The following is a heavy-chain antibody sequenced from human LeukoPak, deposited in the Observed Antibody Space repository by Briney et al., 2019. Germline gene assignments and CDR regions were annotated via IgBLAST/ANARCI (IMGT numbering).Heavy chain of an antibody. J-gene: IGHJ4*02. CDR3: ARQLYGSDY. Sequence: SETLSLTCAVSGVSFSTYYWSWIRRSPEKGLEWIGEVNHSGYTNYNPSLKSRVTISVDTSKNQFSLKLSSVTAADTAVYYCARQLYGSDYWGQGTLVTVSS. D-gene: IGHD4-17*01. CDR2: VNHSGYT. CDR1: GVSFSTYY. V-gene: IGHV4-34*01.